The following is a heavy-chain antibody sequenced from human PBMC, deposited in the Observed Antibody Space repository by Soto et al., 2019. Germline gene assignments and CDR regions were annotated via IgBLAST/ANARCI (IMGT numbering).Heavy chain of an antibody. CDR1: GFTVSNNY. CDR3: ARARFGGLGAIFADY. J-gene: IGHJ4*02. D-gene: IGHD3-3*01. Sequence: EVQLVNSGGGLVQPGGSLRLSCAASGFTVSNNYMSWVRQAPGKGLEWVSVIYRGGSTYYADSVKDRFTISRDNSENTLYLQMRSLRAEDKAVYYCARARFGGLGAIFADYWGQGTLVSVSS. V-gene: IGHV3-66*01. CDR2: IYRGGST.